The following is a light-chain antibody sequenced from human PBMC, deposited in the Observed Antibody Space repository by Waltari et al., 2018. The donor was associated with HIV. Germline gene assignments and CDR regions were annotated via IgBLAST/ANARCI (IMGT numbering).Light chain of an antibody. V-gene: IGLV2-11*01. CDR3: CSYAGTNTYV. CDR2: DVG. Sequence: QSALTQPRSVSGSPGQTVTISCTGTSSDVGGYDYVSWFQQHPDQAPQLLMLDVGQRPFGVPVCFSCSKSSNTAFLTSSGLQAEDEADYYCCSYAGTNTYVFGSGTEVTAL. J-gene: IGLJ1*01. CDR1: SSDVGGYDY.